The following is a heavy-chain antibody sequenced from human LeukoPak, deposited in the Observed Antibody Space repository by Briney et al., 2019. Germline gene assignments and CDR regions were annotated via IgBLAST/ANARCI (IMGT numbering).Heavy chain of an antibody. CDR3: ARGQLERRSVDY. D-gene: IGHD1-1*01. V-gene: IGHV4-30-4*08. CDR2: IYYSGST. J-gene: IGHJ4*02. CDR1: GGSISSGDYY. Sequence: SQTLSLTCTVSGGSISSGDYYWSWIRQPPGKGLEWIGYIYYSGSTYYNPSLKSRVTIPVDTSKNQFSLKLSSVTAADTAVYYCARGQLERRSVDYWGQGTLVTVSS.